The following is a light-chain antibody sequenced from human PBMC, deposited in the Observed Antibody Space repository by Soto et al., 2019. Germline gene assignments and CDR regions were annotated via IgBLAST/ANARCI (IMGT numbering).Light chain of an antibody. CDR2: DNN. J-gene: IGLJ3*02. Sequence: QAVVTQPPSVSAAPGQKVTISCSGSSSNIGNNYVSWYQHLPGTAPKLLIYDNNKRPSGIPDRFSGSQSGTSATLGITGLQTGDDADYYCGTWDNSLGAVFGGGTQLTVL. CDR1: SSNIGNNY. V-gene: IGLV1-51*01. CDR3: GTWDNSLGAV.